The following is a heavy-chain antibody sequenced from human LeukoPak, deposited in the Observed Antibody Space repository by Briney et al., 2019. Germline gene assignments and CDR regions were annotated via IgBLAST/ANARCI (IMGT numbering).Heavy chain of an antibody. CDR3: AREVHL. V-gene: IGHV4-59*01. D-gene: IGHD1-1*01. J-gene: IGHJ4*02. CDR2: IYYSGST. Sequence: SETLSLTCTVSGGFISSYYWSWIRQPPGKGLEWIGYIYYSGSTNYNPSLKSRVTISVDTSKNQFSLKLSSVTAADTAVYYCAREVHLWGQGTLVTVSS. CDR1: GGFISSYY.